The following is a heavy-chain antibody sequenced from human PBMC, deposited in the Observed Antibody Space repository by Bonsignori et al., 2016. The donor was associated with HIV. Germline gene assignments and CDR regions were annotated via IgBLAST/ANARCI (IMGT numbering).Heavy chain of an antibody. D-gene: IGHD6-19*01. Sequence: WIRQPPGKGLEWIGNIYHSGSAYYNPSLKSRVTISVDTSKNQFSLKLSSVTAADTAVYYCARGIAVADSAEYFQHWGQGTLVTVSS. V-gene: IGHV4-38-2*02. CDR2: IYHSGSA. J-gene: IGHJ1*01. CDR3: ARGIAVADSAEYFQH.